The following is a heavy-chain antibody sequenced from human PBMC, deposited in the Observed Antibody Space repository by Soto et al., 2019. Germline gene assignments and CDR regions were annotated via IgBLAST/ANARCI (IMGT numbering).Heavy chain of an antibody. V-gene: IGHV3-21*01. D-gene: IGHD6-19*01. Sequence: GSLRLSCAASGFTFSSYSMNWVRQAPGKGLEWVSSISSSSSYIYYADSVKGRFTISRDNAKNSLYLQMNSLRAEDTAVYYCARDVNVAVTWGYYYYYGMDVWGQGTTVTVSS. CDR2: ISSSSSYI. CDR1: GFTFSSYS. J-gene: IGHJ6*02. CDR3: ARDVNVAVTWGYYYYYGMDV.